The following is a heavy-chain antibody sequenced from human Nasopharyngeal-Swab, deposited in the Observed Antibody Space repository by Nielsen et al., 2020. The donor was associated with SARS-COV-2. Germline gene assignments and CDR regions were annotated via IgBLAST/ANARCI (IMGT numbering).Heavy chain of an antibody. J-gene: IGHJ4*02. CDR2: ISAYNGNT. CDR1: GGTFSSYA. D-gene: IGHD1-26*01. V-gene: IGHV1-18*01. Sequence: ASVKVSCKASGGTFSSYAISWVRQAPGQGLEWMGWISAYNGNTNYAQKFQGRVTITRDTSASTAYMELSSLRSEDTAVYYCARDRAKVGAWDYWGQGTLVTVSS. CDR3: ARDRAKVGAWDY.